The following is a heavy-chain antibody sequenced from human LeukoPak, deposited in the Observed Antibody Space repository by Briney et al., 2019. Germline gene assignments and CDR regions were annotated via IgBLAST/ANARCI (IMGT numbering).Heavy chain of an antibody. CDR3: AREDQTLLRFLR. Sequence: ASVKVSCTASGYTFTGYYMHWVRQAPGQGLEWMGWINPNSGGTNYAQKFQGRVTMTRDTSISTAYMELSRLRSDDTAVYYCAREDQTLLRFLRWGQGTLVTVSS. D-gene: IGHD3-3*01. J-gene: IGHJ4*02. CDR2: INPNSGGT. CDR1: GYTFTGYY. V-gene: IGHV1-2*02.